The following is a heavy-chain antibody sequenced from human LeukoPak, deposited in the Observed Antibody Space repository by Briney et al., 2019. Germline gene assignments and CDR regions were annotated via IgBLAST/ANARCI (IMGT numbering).Heavy chain of an antibody. CDR1: GGTFTSYA. CDR2: IIPILGIA. V-gene: IGHV1-69*04. Sequence: SVMVSCKASGGTFTSYAISWVRQAPGQGLEWMGRIIPILGIANYAQKFQGRVTITADKSTSTAYMELSSLRSEDTAVYYCAREDYDILTGYYNVMKYWGQGTLVTVSS. J-gene: IGHJ4*02. D-gene: IGHD3-9*01. CDR3: AREDYDILTGYYNVMKY.